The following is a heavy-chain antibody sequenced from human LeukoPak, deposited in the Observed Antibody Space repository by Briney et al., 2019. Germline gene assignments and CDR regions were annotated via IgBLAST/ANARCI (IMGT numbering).Heavy chain of an antibody. V-gene: IGHV4-4*07. CDR1: GGSISSYY. D-gene: IGHD6-13*01. J-gene: IGHJ1*01. CDR2: IYTSGST. CDR3: ASPSIAAAGTVRYFQH. Sequence: SQTLSLTCTVSGGSISSYYWSWIRQPAGKGLEWIGRIYTSGSTNYNPSLKSRVTMSVDTSKNQFSLKLNSVTAADTAVYYCASPSIAAAGTVRYFQHWGQGTLVTVSS.